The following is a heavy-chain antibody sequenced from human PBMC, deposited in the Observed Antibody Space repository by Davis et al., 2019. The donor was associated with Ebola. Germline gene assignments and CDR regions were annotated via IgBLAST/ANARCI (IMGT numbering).Heavy chain of an antibody. Sequence: GESLKISCAASGFTFSTYCMGWVRQAPGKGLEWVANIKQDGIEKNYAESVKGRFTISRDNAKNSLYLQMNSLRPEDTAVYYCARDPVQYSRAYTSGDYWGQGTLVTVSS. CDR1: GFTFSTYC. CDR3: ARDPVQYSRAYTSGDY. D-gene: IGHD6-25*01. CDR2: IKQDGIEK. J-gene: IGHJ4*02. V-gene: IGHV3-7*03.